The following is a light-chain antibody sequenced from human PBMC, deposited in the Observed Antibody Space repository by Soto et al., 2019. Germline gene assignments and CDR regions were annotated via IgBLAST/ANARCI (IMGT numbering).Light chain of an antibody. CDR3: QQYNVYWT. CDR1: QSINIW. Sequence: DIQMTQSPSTLSASVGDRFTITCRASQSINIWLAWYQQKPGRAPKLLIYQASTLQNGVPSRFSGSGSGTEFTLTISSLQPDDFATYYCQQYNVYWTFGQGTKVDIK. V-gene: IGKV1-5*03. CDR2: QAS. J-gene: IGKJ1*01.